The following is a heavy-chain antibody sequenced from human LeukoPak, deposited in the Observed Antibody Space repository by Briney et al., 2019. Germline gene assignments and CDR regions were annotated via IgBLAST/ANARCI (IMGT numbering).Heavy chain of an antibody. J-gene: IGHJ4*02. CDR3: ARGPVVGATIPGDY. V-gene: IGHV1-2*02. Sequence: ASVKVSCKASGYTFTGYYIHWVRQAPGQGLEWVGWINPNSGGTNYAQKFQGRVTMARDTSITIAYMELSRLRSDDTAVYYCARGPVVGATIPGDYWGQGTLVTVSS. CDR1: GYTFTGYY. D-gene: IGHD1-26*01. CDR2: INPNSGGT.